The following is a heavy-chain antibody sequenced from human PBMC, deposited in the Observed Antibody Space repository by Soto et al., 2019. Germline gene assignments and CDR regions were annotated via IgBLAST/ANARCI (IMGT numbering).Heavy chain of an antibody. J-gene: IGHJ6*02. CDR3: ARDLHGDYYYGMDV. V-gene: IGHV4-31*03. CDR2: IYYSGST. D-gene: IGHD4-17*01. CDR1: GGSISIGGYY. Sequence: LSLTCTVSGGSISIGGYYWSWIRQHPGKGLEWIGYIYYSGSTYYNPSLKSRVTISVDTSKNQFSLKLSSVTAADTAVYYCARDLHGDYYYGMDVWGQGTTVTVS.